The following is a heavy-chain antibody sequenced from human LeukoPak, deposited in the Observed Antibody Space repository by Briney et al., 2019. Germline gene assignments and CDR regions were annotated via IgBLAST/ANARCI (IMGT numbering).Heavy chain of an antibody. Sequence: SETLSLTCTVSGGSISSSSYYWGWIRQPPGKGLEWIGSIYYSGSTYYNPSLKSRVTISVDTSKNQFSLKLNSVTAADTAVYYCARALINHGFWSGYIDYWGQGTLVTVSS. J-gene: IGHJ4*02. CDR3: ARALINHGFWSGYIDY. CDR2: IYYSGST. D-gene: IGHD3-3*01. CDR1: GGSISSSSYY. V-gene: IGHV4-39*01.